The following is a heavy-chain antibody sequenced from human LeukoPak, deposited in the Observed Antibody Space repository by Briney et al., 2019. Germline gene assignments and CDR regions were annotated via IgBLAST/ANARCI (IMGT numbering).Heavy chain of an antibody. CDR1: GFTFSDYS. Sequence: GGSLRLSCAASGFTFSDYSMNWVRQAPGKGLEWVSSISRRSRHVYYAGSVKGRFTISRDDARNSLYLQMNSLRAEDMAVYFCVRDFLGSGSTTAYLYHWGQGTLVTVSS. D-gene: IGHD3-10*01. CDR3: VRDFLGSGSTTAYLYH. CDR2: ISRRSRHV. V-gene: IGHV3-21*01. J-gene: IGHJ1*01.